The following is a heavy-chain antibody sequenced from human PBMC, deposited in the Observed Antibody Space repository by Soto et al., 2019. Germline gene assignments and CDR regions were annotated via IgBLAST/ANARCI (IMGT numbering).Heavy chain of an antibody. CDR1: GDSVSSNSAA. CDR2: TYYRSKWYN. J-gene: IGHJ3*02. Sequence: SQTLSLTCAISGDSVSSNSAAWNWIRQSPSRGLEWLGRTYYRSKWYNDYAVSVKSRITINPDTSKNQFSLQLNSVTPEDTAVYYCARGSGRFLEWLLDAIDISGQATMVTVSS. V-gene: IGHV6-1*01. D-gene: IGHD3-3*01. CDR3: ARGSGRFLEWLLDAIDI.